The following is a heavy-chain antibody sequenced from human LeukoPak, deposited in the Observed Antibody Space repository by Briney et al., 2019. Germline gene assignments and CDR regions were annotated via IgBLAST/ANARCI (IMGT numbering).Heavy chain of an antibody. CDR3: ATFRYGLDV. Sequence: SETLSLTCTVSGDSINTNLWNWIRQPPGKGLEWIGYIYYSGTTNYNPSLKSRVSISIDTSKNHFSLKLISVTAADTAVYYCATFRYGLDVWGQGTTVTVSS. J-gene: IGHJ6*02. V-gene: IGHV4-59*08. CDR1: GDSINTNL. CDR2: IYYSGTT.